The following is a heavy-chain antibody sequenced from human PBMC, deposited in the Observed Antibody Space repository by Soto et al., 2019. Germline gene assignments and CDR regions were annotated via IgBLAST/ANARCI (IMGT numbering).Heavy chain of an antibody. CDR3: ARSRYLIAPRAFFDY. CDR1: GGTFSSYA. CDR2: IIPIFVTA. D-gene: IGHD6-13*01. Sequence: QVQLVQSGAEVKKPGSSVKVSCKASGGTFSSYAISWVRQAPGQGLEWMGGIIPIFVTANYAQKFQGRVTITADESTSTAYMELSSLRSEDTAVYYCARSRYLIAPRAFFDYWGQGTLVTVSS. J-gene: IGHJ4*02. V-gene: IGHV1-69*01.